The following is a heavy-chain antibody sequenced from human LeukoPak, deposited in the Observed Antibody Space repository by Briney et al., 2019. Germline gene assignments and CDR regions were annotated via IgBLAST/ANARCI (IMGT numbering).Heavy chain of an antibody. Sequence: ASVKVSCKVSGYTLTELSMHWVRPAPGKGLEWVGGFDPEDGETIYAQKFQGRVTMTEDTSTDTAYMELSSLRSEDTAVYYCATLIAAAGRVYFDYWGQGTLVTVSS. V-gene: IGHV1-24*01. CDR3: ATLIAAAGRVYFDY. CDR2: FDPEDGET. J-gene: IGHJ4*02. D-gene: IGHD6-13*01. CDR1: GYTLTELS.